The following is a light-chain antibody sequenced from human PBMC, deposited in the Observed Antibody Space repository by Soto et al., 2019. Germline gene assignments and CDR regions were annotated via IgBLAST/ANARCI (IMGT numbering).Light chain of an antibody. CDR1: QSVSSY. J-gene: IGKJ4*01. CDR3: QQRSNWPLT. CDR2: DAS. V-gene: IGKV3-11*01. Sequence: EIVLTQSPATLSLSPGERATLSCRASQSVSSYLAWYQQKPGQAPRLLIYDASTRAAGMPARVSGSGSGTDFTLTISSLVPEDFAVYYCQQRSNWPLTFGGGTKVEIK.